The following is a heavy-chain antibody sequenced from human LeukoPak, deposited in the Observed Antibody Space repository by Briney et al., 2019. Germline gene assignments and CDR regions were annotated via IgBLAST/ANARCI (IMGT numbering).Heavy chain of an antibody. CDR3: AKDRLAYCGGDCYSSLTFDY. CDR1: GFTFSSYG. V-gene: IGHV3-30*18. Sequence: GGSLRLSCAASGFTFSSYGMHWVRQAPGKGLEWVAVISYDGSNKYYADSVKGRFTVSRDNSKNTLYLQMNSLRAEDTAVYYCAKDRLAYCGGDCYSSLTFDYWGQGTLVTVSS. CDR2: ISYDGSNK. J-gene: IGHJ4*02. D-gene: IGHD2-21*02.